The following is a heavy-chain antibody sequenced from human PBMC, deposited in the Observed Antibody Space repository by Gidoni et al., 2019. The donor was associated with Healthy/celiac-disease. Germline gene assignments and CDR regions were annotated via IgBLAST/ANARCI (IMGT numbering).Heavy chain of an antibody. CDR2: IWYDGSNK. Sequence: QVQLVESGGGVVQPGRSLRLSCAASGFTFSRYGMHWVRQAPGKGLEWVAVIWYDGSNKYYADSVKGRFTISRDKSKNTLYLQMNSLRAEDTAVYYCARDVPDYDFWSGSIYYGMDVWGQGTTVTVSS. CDR3: ARDVPDYDFWSGSIYYGMDV. V-gene: IGHV3-33*01. J-gene: IGHJ6*02. D-gene: IGHD3-3*01. CDR1: GFTFSRYG.